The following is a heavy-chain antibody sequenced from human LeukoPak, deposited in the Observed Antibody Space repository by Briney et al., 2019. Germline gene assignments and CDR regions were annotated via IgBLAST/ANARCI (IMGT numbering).Heavy chain of an antibody. Sequence: SETLSLTCAAYGGSFSGYYWSWIRQPPGKGLEWIGEINHSGSTNYNPSLKSRVTISVDTSKNQFSLKLSSVTAADTAVYYCARAGRRYSSSWYAWTYDYWGQGTLVTVSS. CDR3: ARAGRRYSSSWYAWTYDY. V-gene: IGHV4-34*01. J-gene: IGHJ4*02. CDR2: INHSGST. CDR1: GGSFSGYY. D-gene: IGHD6-13*01.